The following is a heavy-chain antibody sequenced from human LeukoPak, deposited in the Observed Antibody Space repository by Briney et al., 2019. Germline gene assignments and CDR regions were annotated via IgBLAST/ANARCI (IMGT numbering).Heavy chain of an antibody. V-gene: IGHV3-64D*09. CDR1: GFTFSRHA. CDR3: VKTYGYCSATGCYVFDY. Sequence: GGSLRLSCSASGFTFSRHAMHWVRQAPGKGLEYVSGITSDGGSTYYAESVKGRFSISRDNSKNTLYLQMSSLRTEDTAVYSCVKTYGYCSATGCYVFDYWGQGTLVTVSS. CDR2: ITSDGGST. D-gene: IGHD2-2*01. J-gene: IGHJ4*02.